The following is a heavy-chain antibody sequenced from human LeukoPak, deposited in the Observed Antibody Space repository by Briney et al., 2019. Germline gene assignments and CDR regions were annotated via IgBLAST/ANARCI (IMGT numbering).Heavy chain of an antibody. V-gene: IGHV3-21*04. Sequence: GGSLRLSCAASGFTFSSYSMNWVRQAPGKGLEWVSSISSGSSYIYYADSVKGRFTISRDNSKNTLYLQMNSLRAEDTAVYYCAKVAGTKTHTNYFDYWGQGTLVTVSS. D-gene: IGHD1-1*01. J-gene: IGHJ4*02. CDR3: AKVAGTKTHTNYFDY. CDR2: ISSGSSYI. CDR1: GFTFSSYS.